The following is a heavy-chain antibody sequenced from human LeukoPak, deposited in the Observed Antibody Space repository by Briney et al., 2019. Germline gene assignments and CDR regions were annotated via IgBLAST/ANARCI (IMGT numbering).Heavy chain of an antibody. J-gene: IGHJ1*01. CDR1: GFTFSSYS. CDR2: ISSSSSYI. V-gene: IGHV3-21*01. D-gene: IGHD3-3*01. CDR3: ARGAGVVAYGYFQH. Sequence: GGSLRLSCAASGFTFSSYSMNWVRQAPGKGLEWVSSISSSSSYIYYADSVKGRFTISRDNAKNSLYLQMNSLRAEDTAVYYCARGAGVVAYGYFQHWGQGTLVTVSS.